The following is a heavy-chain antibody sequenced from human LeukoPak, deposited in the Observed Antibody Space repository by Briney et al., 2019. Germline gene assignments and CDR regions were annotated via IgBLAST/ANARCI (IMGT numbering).Heavy chain of an antibody. Sequence: GGSLRLSCAASGFTFSNYAMNWVRQAPGKGLVWVSGISGGGEGTFYADSVKGRFTISRDISKSTLFLQMNSLRVEDTAVYYCAKATGSYPSNPFDYWGQGTLVTVSS. V-gene: IGHV3-23*01. D-gene: IGHD1-26*01. J-gene: IGHJ4*02. CDR3: AKATGSYPSNPFDY. CDR1: GFTFSNYA. CDR2: ISGGGEGT.